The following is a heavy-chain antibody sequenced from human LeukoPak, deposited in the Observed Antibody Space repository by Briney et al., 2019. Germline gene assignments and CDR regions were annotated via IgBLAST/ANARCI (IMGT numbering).Heavy chain of an antibody. V-gene: IGHV5-51*04. CDR1: GYSFTSYW. Sequence: GESLKISCKGSGYSFTSYWIGWVRQMPGKGLEWMGIIYPGDSDTRYSPSFQGQVTISADKPISTAYLQWSSLKASDTAMYYCARYWVTTVGTFDYWGQGTLVTVSS. D-gene: IGHD4-23*01. CDR3: ARYWVTTVGTFDY. CDR2: IYPGDSDT. J-gene: IGHJ4*02.